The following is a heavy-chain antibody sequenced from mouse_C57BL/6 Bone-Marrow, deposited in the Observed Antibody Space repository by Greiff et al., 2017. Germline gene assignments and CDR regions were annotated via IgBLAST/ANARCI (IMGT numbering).Heavy chain of an antibody. CDR3: ARRGWLLRDFDY. Sequence: QVQLKQPGAELVKPGASVKMSCKASGYTFTSYWITWVKPRPGQGLEWIGDIYPGSGSTNYNEKFKSKATLTVDTSSSTAYMQRSSLTSEDSAVYYCARRGWLLRDFDYWGQGTTLTVSS. D-gene: IGHD2-3*01. CDR1: GYTFTSYW. V-gene: IGHV1-55*01. CDR2: IYPGSGST. J-gene: IGHJ2*01.